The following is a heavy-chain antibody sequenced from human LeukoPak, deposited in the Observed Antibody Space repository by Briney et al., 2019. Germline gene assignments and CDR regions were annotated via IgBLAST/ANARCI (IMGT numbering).Heavy chain of an antibody. CDR2: ISSRGSTI. Sequence: GGSLRLSCAASGFTFSDYYMSWIRQAPGKGLEWVSYISSRGSTIYYADSVKGRFTISRDSAKNSLYPQMNSLRAEDTAVYYCARHDTAMATDYGMDVWGQGTTVTVSS. J-gene: IGHJ6*02. V-gene: IGHV3-11*01. CDR1: GFTFSDYY. D-gene: IGHD5-18*01. CDR3: ARHDTAMATDYGMDV.